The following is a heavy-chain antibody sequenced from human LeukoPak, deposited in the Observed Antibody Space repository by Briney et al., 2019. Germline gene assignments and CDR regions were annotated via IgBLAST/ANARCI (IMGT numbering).Heavy chain of an antibody. CDR2: INSGGDAI. J-gene: IGHJ3*02. Sequence: GGSLRLSCAASGLPFSDFYMSWIRQAPGKGLEWISYINSGGDAISFADSVKGRFTISRDNAKNSLYLQMNSLRAEDTAVYYCAKERDTAVVTAFDIWGQGTMVTVSS. V-gene: IGHV3-11*04. CDR1: GLPFSDFY. CDR3: AKERDTAVVTAFDI. D-gene: IGHD5-18*01.